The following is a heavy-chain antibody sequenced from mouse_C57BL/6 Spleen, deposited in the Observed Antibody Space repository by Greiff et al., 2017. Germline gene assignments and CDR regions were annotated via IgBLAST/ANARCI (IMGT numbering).Heavy chain of an antibody. CDR3: ANYYGSSRDY. CDR1: GYAFSSYW. D-gene: IGHD1-1*01. Sequence: QVQLKQSGPELVKPGASVKISCKASGYAFSSYWMNWVKQRPGKGLEWIGRIYPGDGDTNYNGKFKGKATLTADKSSRTAYMQLSSLTSEDSAVYFCANYYGSSRDYWGQGTTLTVSS. V-gene: IGHV1-82*01. CDR2: IYPGDGDT. J-gene: IGHJ2*01.